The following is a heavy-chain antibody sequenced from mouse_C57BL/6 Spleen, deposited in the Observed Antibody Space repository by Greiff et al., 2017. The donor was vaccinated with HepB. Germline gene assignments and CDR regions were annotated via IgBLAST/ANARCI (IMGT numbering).Heavy chain of an antibody. J-gene: IGHJ4*01. Sequence: QVQLQQSGAELVRPGASVKLSCKASGYTFTDYYINWVKQRPGQGLEWIARIYPGSGNTYYNEKFKGKATLTAEKSSSTAYMQLSSLTSEDSAVYFCARGYYGSRDAMDYWGQGTSVTVSS. D-gene: IGHD1-1*01. CDR2: IYPGSGNT. CDR3: ARGYYGSRDAMDY. V-gene: IGHV1-76*01. CDR1: GYTFTDYY.